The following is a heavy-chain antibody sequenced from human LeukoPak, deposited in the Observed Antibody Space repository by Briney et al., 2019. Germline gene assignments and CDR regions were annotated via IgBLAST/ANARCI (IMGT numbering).Heavy chain of an antibody. CDR1: GFTFSSYS. D-gene: IGHD4-11*01. CDR3: ATRTVTTLGIDY. Sequence: GGSLRLSCAASGFTFSSYSMNWVRQAPGKGLEWVSSISSSSSYIYYADSVKGRFTISRDNAKNSLYLQMNSLRAEDTAVYYCATRTVTTLGIDYWGQGTLDTVSS. V-gene: IGHV3-21*01. CDR2: ISSSSSYI. J-gene: IGHJ4*02.